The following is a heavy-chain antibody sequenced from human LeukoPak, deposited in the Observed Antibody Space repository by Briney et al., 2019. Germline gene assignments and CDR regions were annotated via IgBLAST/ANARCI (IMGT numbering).Heavy chain of an antibody. V-gene: IGHV3-23*01. CDR3: AKVSGWYFQTSFFLDY. CDR1: GFTFSSYA. J-gene: IGHJ4*02. D-gene: IGHD6-19*01. CDR2: ISGSGGST. Sequence: GGSLRLPCAASGFTFSSYAMSWVRQAPGKGLEWVSAISGSGGSTYYADSVKGRFTISRDNSKNTLYLQMNSLRAEDTAVYYCAKVSGWYFQTSFFLDYWGQGTLVTVSS.